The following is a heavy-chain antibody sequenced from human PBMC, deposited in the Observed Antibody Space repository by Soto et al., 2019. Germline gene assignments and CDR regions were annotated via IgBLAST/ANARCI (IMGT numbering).Heavy chain of an antibody. CDR2: IWYDGSNK. D-gene: IGHD6-19*01. J-gene: IGHJ4*02. CDR1: GFTFSSYG. CDR3: ARDGGGAVAGSKGSNDY. Sequence: QVQLVESGGGVVQPGRSLRLSCAASGFTFSSYGMHWVRQAPGKGLEWVAVIWYDGSNKYYADSVKGRFTISRDNSXNXXYLQMNSLRAEDTAVYYCARDGGGAVAGSKGSNDYWGQGTLVTVSS. V-gene: IGHV3-33*01.